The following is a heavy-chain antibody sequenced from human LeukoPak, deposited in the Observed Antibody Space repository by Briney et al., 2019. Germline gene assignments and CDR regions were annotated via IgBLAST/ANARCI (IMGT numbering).Heavy chain of an antibody. CDR2: ISSSSSTI. D-gene: IGHD1-1*01. J-gene: IGHJ4*02. CDR1: GFTLSSYA. Sequence: GGSLRLSCAASGFTLSSYAMSWVRQAPGKGLEWVSYISSSSSTIYYADSVKGRFTISRDNAKNSLYLQMNSLRAEDTAVYYCARGNWNFFRYWGQGTLVTVSS. CDR3: ARGNWNFFRY. V-gene: IGHV3-48*01.